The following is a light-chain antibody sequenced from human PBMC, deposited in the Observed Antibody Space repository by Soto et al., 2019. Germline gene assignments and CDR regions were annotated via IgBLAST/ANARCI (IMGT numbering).Light chain of an antibody. CDR2: GTS. CDR1: QSVSSKY. J-gene: IGKJ1*01. V-gene: IGKV3D-15*01. Sequence: EIVLTQSPGTLSLSPGERATLSCRASQSVSSKYLAWYQQKPGQAPRVLIYGTSIRASGVPARFSGSGSGTEFTLTISSLQSEDFAIYYCQQYNIWPPWTFGQGTKVDIK. CDR3: QQYNIWPPWT.